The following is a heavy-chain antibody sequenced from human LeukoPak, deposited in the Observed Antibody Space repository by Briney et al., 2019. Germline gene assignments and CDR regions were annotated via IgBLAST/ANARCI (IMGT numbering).Heavy chain of an antibody. Sequence: SETLSLTCTVSGGSISSYYWSWIRQPAGKGLEWIGRIYSSGSTNYNPSLKSRVTMSVDTSKNQFSLKLSTVTAADTAVYYCARGQYHLLYWYFDLWGRGTLVTVSS. V-gene: IGHV4-4*07. CDR1: GGSISSYY. CDR3: ARGQYHLLYWYFDL. CDR2: IYSSGST. J-gene: IGHJ2*01. D-gene: IGHD2-2*01.